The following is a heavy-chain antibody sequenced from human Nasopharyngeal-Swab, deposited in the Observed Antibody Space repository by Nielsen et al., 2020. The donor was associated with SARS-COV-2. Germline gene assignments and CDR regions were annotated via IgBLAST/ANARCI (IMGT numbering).Heavy chain of an antibody. CDR1: GGSISSSNW. CDR3: ARESTDYDFWSGYYAYYYYYMDV. V-gene: IGHV4-4*02. J-gene: IGHJ6*03. Sequence: SETLSLTCAVSGGSISSSNWWSCVRQPPGKGLEWIGEIYHSGSTNYNPSLKSRVTISVDKSKNQFSLKLSSVTAADTAVYYCARESTDYDFWSGYYAYYYYYMDVWGKGTTVTVSS. CDR2: IYHSGST. D-gene: IGHD3-3*01.